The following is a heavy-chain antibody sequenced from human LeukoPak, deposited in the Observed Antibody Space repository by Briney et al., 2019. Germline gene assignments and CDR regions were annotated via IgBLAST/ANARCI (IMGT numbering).Heavy chain of an antibody. CDR1: GFTFSSYA. Sequence: GGSLRLSCAASGFTFSSYAMNWVRQAPGKGLEWVSTISGSGGSTYYADSVKGRYTISRDNSKNTLYLQMNSLRAEDTAVYYXXXXXXXXTVXGTHWYFDLWGRGTLVTVSS. J-gene: IGHJ2*01. CDR3: XXXXXXXTVXGTHWYFDL. CDR2: ISGSGGST. D-gene: IGHD4-17*01. V-gene: IGHV3-23*01.